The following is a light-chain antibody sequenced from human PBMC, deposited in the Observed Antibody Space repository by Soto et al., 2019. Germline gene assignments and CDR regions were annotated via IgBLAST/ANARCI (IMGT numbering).Light chain of an antibody. Sequence: EIVLTQSPGTLSLSPGDRATLSCRASQSVSSSYLAWYQQKPGQAPSLLIYGASNRATGIPDRFSGGGSGTDFTLTISRLEPEDFATYSCQQLNSYPLTFGGGTKVEIK. CDR3: QQLNSYPLT. CDR2: GAS. V-gene: IGKV3-20*01. J-gene: IGKJ4*01. CDR1: QSVSSSY.